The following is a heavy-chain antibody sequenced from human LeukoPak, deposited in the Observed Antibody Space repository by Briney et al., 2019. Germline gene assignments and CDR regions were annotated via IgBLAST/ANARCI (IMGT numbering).Heavy chain of an antibody. D-gene: IGHD1-26*01. V-gene: IGHV4-59*01. CDR2: IYYRGST. Sequence: KASETLSLTCTVSGGSISSYYWSWIRQPPGKGLEWVGYIYYRGSTNYNPSLKSRVTISVDTSKNQFSLKLSSVTAADTAVYYCARNGGSYGRTLWSDYWGQGTLVTVSS. CDR1: GGSISSYY. J-gene: IGHJ4*02. CDR3: ARNGGSYGRTLWSDY.